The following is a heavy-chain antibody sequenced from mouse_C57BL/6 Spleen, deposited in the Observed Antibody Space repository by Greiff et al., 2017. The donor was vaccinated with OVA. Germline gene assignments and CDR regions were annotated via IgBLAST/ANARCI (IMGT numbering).Heavy chain of an antibody. Sequence: VQLQQPGAELVRPGSSVKLSCKASGYTFTSYWMHWVKQRPIQGLEWIGNIDPSDSETHYNQKFKDKATLTVDKSSSTAYMQLSSLTSEDSAVYYCARYGNVGYYAMDYWGQGTSVTVSS. V-gene: IGHV1-52*01. CDR1: GYTFTSYW. CDR2: IDPSDSET. J-gene: IGHJ4*01. CDR3: ARYGNVGYYAMDY. D-gene: IGHD2-1*01.